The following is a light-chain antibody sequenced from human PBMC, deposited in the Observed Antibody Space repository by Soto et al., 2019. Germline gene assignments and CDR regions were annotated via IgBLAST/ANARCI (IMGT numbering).Light chain of an antibody. J-gene: IGLJ1*01. CDR1: SSDVGGYNF. CDR3: SSYAGSSNV. V-gene: IGLV2-14*02. CDR2: EAS. Sequence: QSVLTQPASVSGSPGQSITISCTGTSSDVGGYNFVSWYQHHPGKAPKLMIYEASKRPSGVSNRFSGSKSGNTASLTISGLQAEDEADYYCSSYAGSSNVFGTGTRSPS.